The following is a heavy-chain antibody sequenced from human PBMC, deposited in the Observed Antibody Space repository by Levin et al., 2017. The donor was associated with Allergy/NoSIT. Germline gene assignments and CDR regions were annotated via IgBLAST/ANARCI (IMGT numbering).Heavy chain of an antibody. CDR2: IYYSGST. V-gene: IGHV4-39*01. CDR1: GGSVSSSSYY. J-gene: IGHJ4*02. D-gene: IGHD4-23*01. Sequence: SETLSLTCTVSGGSVSSSSYYWGWVRQPPGKGLEWIGSIYYSGSTYYNPSLKSRVTISVDTSKNQFSLKLSSVTAADTAVYYCARLDYGGYSAVDFDYWGQGTLVTVSS. CDR3: ARLDYGGYSAVDFDY.